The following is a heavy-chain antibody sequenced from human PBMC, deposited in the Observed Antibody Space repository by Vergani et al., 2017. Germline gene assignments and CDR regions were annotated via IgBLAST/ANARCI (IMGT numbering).Heavy chain of an antibody. CDR1: GFTFRNYA. CDR3: AKANPRNSGYDYLYYYHAMDV. CDR2: LSGSGGLT. J-gene: IGHJ6*02. Sequence: EVQLLESGGGLVQPGGSLRLSCEASGFTFRNYAMSWVRQAPGKGLEWVSALSGSGGLTFYADSVKGRFTVSRDNSKDTVFLQMSSLRAEDTAVYYCAKANPRNSGYDYLYYYHAMDVWGQGTTVTVSS. D-gene: IGHD5-12*01. V-gene: IGHV3-23*01.